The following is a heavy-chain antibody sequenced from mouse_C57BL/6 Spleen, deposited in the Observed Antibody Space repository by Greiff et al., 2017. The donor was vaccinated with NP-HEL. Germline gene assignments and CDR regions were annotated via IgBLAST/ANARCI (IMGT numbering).Heavy chain of an antibody. V-gene: IGHV1-53*01. CDR3: AKGASDNSGSPWYIDV. D-gene: IGHD1-3*01. CDR2: INPSNGGT. CDR1: GYTFTSYW. Sequence: QVQLKQPGTELVKPGASVKLSCKASGYTFTSYWMHWVKQRPGQGLEWIGNINPSNGGTNYNEKFKSKATLTVDKSSSTAYMQLSSLTSEDSAVYYCAKGASDNSGSPWYIDVWGTGTTVTVSS. J-gene: IGHJ1*03.